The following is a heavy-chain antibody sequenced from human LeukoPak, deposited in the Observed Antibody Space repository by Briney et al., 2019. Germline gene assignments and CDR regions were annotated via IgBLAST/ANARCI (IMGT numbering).Heavy chain of an antibody. J-gene: IGHJ6*02. D-gene: IGHD3-16*01. CDR1: GFTFSSYA. V-gene: IGHV3-23*01. CDR2: ISGSAGST. CDR3: ARNQQLGGHSYYYYGMDV. Sequence: GGSLRLSCAASGFTFSSYAMSWVRQAPGKGLEWVSAISGSAGSTYYADSVKGRFTISRDNSKNTLYLQMNSLRADDTAIYYCARNQQLGGHSYYYYGMDVWGQGTTVTVSS.